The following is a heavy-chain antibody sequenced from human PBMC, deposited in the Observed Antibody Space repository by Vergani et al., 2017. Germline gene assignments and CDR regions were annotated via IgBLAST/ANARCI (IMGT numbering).Heavy chain of an antibody. Sequence: VQLVESGGGLVQPGGSLRLSCAASGFTFSSYAMSWVRQAPGKGLEWVSAISGSGGSTYYADSVKGRFTISRDNSKNTLYLQMNSLRAEDTAVYYCAKDLAYYDFWSGYYLDSYYYYGMDVWGQGTTVTVSS. D-gene: IGHD3-3*01. CDR2: ISGSGGST. CDR1: GFTFSSYA. V-gene: IGHV3-23*04. J-gene: IGHJ6*02. CDR3: AKDLAYYDFWSGYYLDSYYYYGMDV.